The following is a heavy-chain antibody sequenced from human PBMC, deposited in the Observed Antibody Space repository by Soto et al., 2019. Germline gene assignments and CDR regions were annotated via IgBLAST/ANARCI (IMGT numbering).Heavy chain of an antibody. CDR3: ERGYGSGSLDY. V-gene: IGHV4-31*03. CDR1: GGSISSGGYY. D-gene: IGHD3-10*01. CDR2: IYYSGTT. Sequence: SETLSLTCTVSGGSISSGGYYWSWIRQHPGKGLEWIGYIYYSGTTYYNPSLQSRVTISVNTSKNHFSLKLSSVTAADTAVYYCERGYGSGSLDYWGQGTMVTVFS. J-gene: IGHJ4*02.